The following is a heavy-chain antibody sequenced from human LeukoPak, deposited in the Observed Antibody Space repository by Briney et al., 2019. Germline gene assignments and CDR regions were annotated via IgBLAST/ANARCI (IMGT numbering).Heavy chain of an antibody. CDR3: VRNQRRYCTDGSCYWFDP. D-gene: IGHD2-15*01. Sequence: ASVKVSCKASGYTFTSYDINWVRQATGQGLEWMGWMNPNSGNTGYAQKFQGRVTMTTDTSTTTAYMDLRSLRSDDTAVYYCVRNQRRYCTDGSCYWFDPWGQGTLVTVSS. CDR2: MNPNSGNT. CDR1: GYTFTSYD. J-gene: IGHJ5*02. V-gene: IGHV1-8*01.